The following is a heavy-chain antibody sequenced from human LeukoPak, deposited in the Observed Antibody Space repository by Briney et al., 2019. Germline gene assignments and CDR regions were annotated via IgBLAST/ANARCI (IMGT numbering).Heavy chain of an antibody. Sequence: PGGSLRLSCEASGFSLSTYFMSWIRQAPGKGLEWVSYITNTGRSTNYADAVKGRLTISRDNAKQSVYLEMTDLRAEDTAVYYCAREASGNYHVFDSWGQGTLVTVSS. CDR1: GFSLSTYF. V-gene: IGHV3-11*04. CDR3: AREASGNYHVFDS. J-gene: IGHJ4*02. CDR2: ITNTGRST. D-gene: IGHD6-25*01.